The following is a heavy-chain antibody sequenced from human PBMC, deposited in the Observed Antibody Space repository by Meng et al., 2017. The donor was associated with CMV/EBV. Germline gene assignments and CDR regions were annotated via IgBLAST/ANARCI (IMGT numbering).Heavy chain of an antibody. CDR2: ISYDGSNK. J-gene: IGHJ6*02. V-gene: IGHV3-30-3*01. CDR3: ARGKVPAAMGPYYYYGMDV. Sequence: GESLKISCAASGFTFSSYEMNWVRQAPGKGLEWVAVISYDGSNKYYADSVKGRFTISRDNSKNTLYLQMNSLRAEDTAVYYCARGKVPAAMGPYYYYGMDVWGQGTTVTVSS. D-gene: IGHD2-2*01. CDR1: GFTFSSYE.